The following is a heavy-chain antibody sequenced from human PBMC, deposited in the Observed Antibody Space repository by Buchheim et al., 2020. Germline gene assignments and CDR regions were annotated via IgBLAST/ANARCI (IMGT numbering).Heavy chain of an antibody. CDR3: ARQNYCGGDCYDYGMDV. CDR2: INHSGST. CDR1: GGSFSGYY. V-gene: IGHV4-34*09. J-gene: IGHJ6*02. Sequence: QLQLQESGSGLVKPSQTLSLTCAVYGGSFSGYYWSWIRQPPGKGLEWIGEINHSGSTNYNPSLKSRVTISVDTSKNQFSLKLSSVTAADTAVYYCARQNYCGGDCYDYGMDVWGQGTT. D-gene: IGHD2-21*02.